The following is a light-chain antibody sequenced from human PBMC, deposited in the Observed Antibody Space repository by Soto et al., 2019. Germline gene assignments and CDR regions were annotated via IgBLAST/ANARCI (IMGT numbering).Light chain of an antibody. CDR3: QQYYDWPRT. Sequence: EIVLTQSPATLSSFPGDRVTLSCRASQYINTRLAWYQHRPGQAPRLLIYQTSIRAAGIPARFSGSGSGTEFTLTISSLQSEDFAVYFCQQYYDWPRTFGQGTKVDIK. CDR2: QTS. V-gene: IGKV3D-15*01. J-gene: IGKJ1*01. CDR1: QYINTR.